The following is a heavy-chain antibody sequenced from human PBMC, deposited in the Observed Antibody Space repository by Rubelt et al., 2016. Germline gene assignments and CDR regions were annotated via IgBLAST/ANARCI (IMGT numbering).Heavy chain of an antibody. D-gene: IGHD2-21*02. CDR1: GYTFTSYG. CDR3: ASRSGDYSPY. Sequence: QVQLVQSGAEVKKPGASVKVSCKASGYTFTSYGISWVRQAPGQGLEWMGWISAYNGKPNEASRLTGGVTMAPGTSTRTAYMDRRSLGSEDTSVYYCASRSGDYSPYWGQGTLVTVSS. V-gene: IGHV1-18*01. CDR2: ISAYNGKP. J-gene: IGHJ4*02.